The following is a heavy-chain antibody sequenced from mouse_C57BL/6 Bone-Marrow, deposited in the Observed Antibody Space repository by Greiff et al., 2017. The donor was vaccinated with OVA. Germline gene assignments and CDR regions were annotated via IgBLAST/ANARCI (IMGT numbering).Heavy chain of an antibody. D-gene: IGHD2-2*01. Sequence: EVKLVESGGGLVQPGESLKLSCESNEYEFPSHDMSWVRKTPEKRLELVAAINSDGGSTYYPDTMERRFIISRDNTKKTLYLKMSSLRSEDTALYYCARHGSIYYGYDYAMDYWGQGTSVTVSS. CDR1: EYEFPSHD. CDR2: INSDGGST. V-gene: IGHV5-2*03. J-gene: IGHJ4*01. CDR3: ARHGSIYYGYDYAMDY.